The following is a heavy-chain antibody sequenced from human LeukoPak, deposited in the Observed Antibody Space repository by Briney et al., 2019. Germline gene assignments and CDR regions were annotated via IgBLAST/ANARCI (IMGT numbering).Heavy chain of an antibody. CDR1: GGSFSGYY. V-gene: IGHV4-34*01. D-gene: IGHD3/OR15-3a*01. CDR3: ARGYLDIVDGGDY. Sequence: SETLSLTCVVYGGSFSGYYWSWIRQPPGKGLEWIGEINHSGSTNYNPSLKSRVTISVDTSKNQFSLKLSSVTAADTAVYYCARGYLDIVDGGDYWGQGTLVTVSS. J-gene: IGHJ4*02. CDR2: INHSGST.